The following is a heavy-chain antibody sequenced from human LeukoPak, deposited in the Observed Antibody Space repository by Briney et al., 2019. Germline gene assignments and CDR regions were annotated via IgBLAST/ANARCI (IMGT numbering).Heavy chain of an antibody. J-gene: IGHJ4*02. Sequence: QSGRSLRLSCAASGFTFSSYGMHWVRQAPGKGLEWVAVISYDGSNKYYADSVKGRFTISRDNSKNTLYLQMNSLRAEDTAVYYCVRGYYAGRGHHFEYWGQGTLVTVSS. CDR1: GFTFSSYG. D-gene: IGHD3-22*01. CDR3: VRGYYAGRGHHFEY. CDR2: ISYDGSNK. V-gene: IGHV3-30*03.